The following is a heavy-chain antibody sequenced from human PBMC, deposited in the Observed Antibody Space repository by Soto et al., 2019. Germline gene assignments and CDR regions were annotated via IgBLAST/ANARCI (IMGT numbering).Heavy chain of an antibody. CDR3: GRGWNYIDF. CDR1: GDSASSTSAT. D-gene: IGHD1-1*01. CDR2: TYYRSQWYT. Sequence: SQTLSLTCAISGDSASSTSATWIWFRQSPSRGLECLGRTYYRSQWYTNYTISVGSRITISADTSKNQFSLQLNSVTLEDTAVYYCGRGWNYIDFWGQGTPVTVSS. V-gene: IGHV6-1*01. J-gene: IGHJ4*02.